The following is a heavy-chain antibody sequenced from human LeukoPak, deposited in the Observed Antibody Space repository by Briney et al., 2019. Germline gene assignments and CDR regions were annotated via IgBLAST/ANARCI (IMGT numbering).Heavy chain of an antibody. J-gene: IGHJ5*02. D-gene: IGHD5-24*01. CDR3: ASGTRVDGNWFDP. Sequence: VASVKVSCKASGGTFSSYAISWVRQAPGQGLEWMGGIIPIFGTADYAQKFQGRVTITADESTSTAYMELSSLRSEDTAVYYCASGTRVDGNWFDPWGQGTLVTVSS. V-gene: IGHV1-69*13. CDR2: IIPIFGTA. CDR1: GGTFSSYA.